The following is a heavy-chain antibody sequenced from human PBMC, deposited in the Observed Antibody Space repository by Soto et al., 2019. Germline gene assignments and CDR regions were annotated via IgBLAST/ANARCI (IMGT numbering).Heavy chain of an antibody. J-gene: IGHJ3*02. CDR3: ARDSDRKGSGSSTFDI. V-gene: IGHV3-23*01. CDR2: ISAVGGST. CDR1: GFTFSSYA. D-gene: IGHD3-10*01. Sequence: GGSLRLSCAASGFTFSSYAMNWVRQAPGKGLEWVSTISAVGGSTYYADSMKGRFTISRDNSKNTLYLQMNSLRAEDTAIYYCARDSDRKGSGSSTFDIWGQETMVTV.